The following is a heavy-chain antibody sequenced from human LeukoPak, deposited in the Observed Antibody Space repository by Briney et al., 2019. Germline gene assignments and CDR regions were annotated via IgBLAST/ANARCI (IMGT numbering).Heavy chain of an antibody. CDR2: ISSSSSYI. CDR3: AREYYDSSGYFIFDY. V-gene: IGHV3-21*01. Sequence: GGSLRLSCAASGFTFSSYEMNWVRQAPGKGLEWVSSISSSSSYIYYADSVKGRFTISRDNAKNSLYLQMNSLRAEDTAVYYCAREYYDSSGYFIFDYWGQGTLVTVSS. CDR1: GFTFSSYE. J-gene: IGHJ4*02. D-gene: IGHD3-22*01.